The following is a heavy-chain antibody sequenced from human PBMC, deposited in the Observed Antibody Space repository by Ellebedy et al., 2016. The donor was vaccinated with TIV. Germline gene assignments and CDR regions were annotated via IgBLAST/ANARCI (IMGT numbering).Heavy chain of an antibody. CDR1: GYTFKSYG. D-gene: IGHD2-2*02. CDR2: ISAYNGNT. V-gene: IGHV1-18*01. J-gene: IGHJ5*02. Sequence: AASVKVSCKASGYTFKSYGITWVRQAPGQGLEWVGWISAYNGNTEYAQKLHGRVTMTTDISTSTAYMDLTSLTSDDTAVYYCARDRYIKRIAWFDPWGQGTLVTVSS. CDR3: ARDRYIKRIAWFDP.